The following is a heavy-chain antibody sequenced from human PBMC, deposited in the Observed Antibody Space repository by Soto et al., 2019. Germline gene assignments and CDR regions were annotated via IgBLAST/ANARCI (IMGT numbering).Heavy chain of an antibody. CDR2: IYYSGST. V-gene: IGHV4-61*01. CDR3: SCTFDRLRCSIDF. D-gene: IGHD3-9*01. CDR1: GCSVSSGSYY. J-gene: IGHJ4*02. Sequence: PSETLSLTCTVSGCSVSSGSYYWSWIRQPPGKRLEWIGYIYYSGSTNYNPSLKSRVTISVDTSKNQFSLKLSSVTAADTAVYYCSCTFDRLRCSIDFWGQGTLVTVSS.